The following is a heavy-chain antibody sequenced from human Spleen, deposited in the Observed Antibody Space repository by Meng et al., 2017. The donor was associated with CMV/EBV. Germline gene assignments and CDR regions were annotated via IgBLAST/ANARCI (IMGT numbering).Heavy chain of an antibody. D-gene: IGHD5-18*01. CDR1: GVSISTSRVC. J-gene: IGHJ4*02. CDR3: AHRNTASNKNLFDY. Sequence: GVSISTSRVCVCSIRQPPGKALEWLALIYWDDDKRYSPSLKRRLTITKDTSKNPVVLRMTNMDPVDTATYYCAHRNTASNKNLFDYWGQGTLVTVSS. CDR2: IYWDDDK. V-gene: IGHV2-5*02.